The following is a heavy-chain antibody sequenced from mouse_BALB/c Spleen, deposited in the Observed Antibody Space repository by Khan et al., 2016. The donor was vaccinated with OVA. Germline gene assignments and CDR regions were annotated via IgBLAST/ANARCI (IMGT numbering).Heavy chain of an antibody. J-gene: IGHJ1*01. CDR2: IFPGDDST. Sequence: QVQLQQSGAELVKPGASVKLSCKASGYTFTSYDINWVRQRPEQGLEWIGWIFPGDDSTKYNEKFKGKATLTTDKSSSTAYMQLSRLTSEDSAVYFYATHYYGSNLYWYFDVWGAGTTVTVSS. D-gene: IGHD1-1*01. V-gene: IGHV1-85*01. CDR3: ATHYYGSNLYWYFDV. CDR1: GYTFTSYD.